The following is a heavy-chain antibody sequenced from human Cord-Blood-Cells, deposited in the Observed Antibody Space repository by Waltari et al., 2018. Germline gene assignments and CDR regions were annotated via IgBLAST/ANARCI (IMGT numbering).Heavy chain of an antibody. CDR2: IYYSGRT. CDR3: ARQEEGVVVVAA. J-gene: IGHJ2*01. CDR1: GGSISSSRYY. D-gene: IGHD2-15*01. V-gene: IGHV4-39*01. Sequence: QLQLQASGPGLVKPSETLSLTCTVSGGSISSSRYYWGWLRQPPGKGLEGIGSIYYSGRTSYNAALKCRGTRSVDTSKNQVSLKLSSLTAADTAVYYCARQEEGVVVVAAWGRGTLVTVSS.